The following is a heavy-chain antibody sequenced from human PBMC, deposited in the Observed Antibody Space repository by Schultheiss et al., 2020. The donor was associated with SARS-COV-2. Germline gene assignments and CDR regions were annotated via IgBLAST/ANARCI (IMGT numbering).Heavy chain of an antibody. Sequence: GGSLRLSCAASGFTFSTYGMLWVRQAPGKGLEWVSVISDDGRNKYYADSVKGRLTISRDNSKNTLYLQMDSLRAEDTAVYYCATTKGGFLEWLSSFDYWGQGTLVTVSS. CDR3: ATTKGGFLEWLSSFDY. CDR1: GFTFSTYG. D-gene: IGHD3-3*01. CDR2: ISDDGRNK. V-gene: IGHV3-30*03. J-gene: IGHJ4*02.